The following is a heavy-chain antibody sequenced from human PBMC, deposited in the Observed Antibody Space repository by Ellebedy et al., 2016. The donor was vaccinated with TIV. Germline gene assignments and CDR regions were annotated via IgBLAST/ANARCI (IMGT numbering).Heavy chain of an antibody. CDR2: INPNTGNT. CDR3: ARDRYYGGNYRGIDY. V-gene: IGHV7-4-1*02. CDR1: GYTFTSHP. J-gene: IGHJ4*02. D-gene: IGHD4-23*01. Sequence: AASVKVSCKASGYTFTSHPLDWVRQAPGRGLEWMGWINPNTGNTESVPGFTGRFVFSFDTSFGTAYLQISSLQAEDTAIYYCARDRYYGGNYRGIDYWGQGTLVTVSS.